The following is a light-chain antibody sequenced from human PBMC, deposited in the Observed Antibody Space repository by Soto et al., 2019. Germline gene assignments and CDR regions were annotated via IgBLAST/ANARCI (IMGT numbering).Light chain of an antibody. J-gene: IGKJ5*01. CDR2: GAS. CDR3: QHYDSLPST. V-gene: IGKV3-20*01. CDR1: QSVSSSY. Sequence: IVLTQSPSTLSSSPGPRPTLPCRASQSVSSSYLAWYQQKPGQPPRLXIYGASSRATGIPDRFSGSRSGTDFTLTISRLEPEDFAVFYCQHYDSLPSTFGQGTRLEIK.